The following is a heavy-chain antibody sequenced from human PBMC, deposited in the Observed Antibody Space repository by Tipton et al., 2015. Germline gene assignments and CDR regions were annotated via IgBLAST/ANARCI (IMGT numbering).Heavy chain of an antibody. J-gene: IGHJ4*02. CDR3: ARVPFDYFDY. CDR2: IFYSGSA. V-gene: IGHV4-31*02. CDR1: GFTFSSYA. Sequence: LRLSCAASGFTFSSYAMTWVRQHPGKGLEWIGYIFYSGSAYYNPSLKSRVAISVDTSKSQFSLRVTSVTAADTAVYYCARVPFDYFDYWGQGILVTVSS.